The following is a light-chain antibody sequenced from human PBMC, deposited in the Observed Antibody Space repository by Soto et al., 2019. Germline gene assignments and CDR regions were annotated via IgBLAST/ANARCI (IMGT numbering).Light chain of an antibody. CDR3: SSYTSSNILE. V-gene: IGLV2-14*01. Sequence: QSALTQPASVSGSPGQSITISCTGTSSDVGGYNYVSWYQHHPGKAPKLMIYEVSNRPSGVSNRFSGSKSGNTASLTISGLQAEDEADYYCSSYTSSNILEFRGGTKLTVL. J-gene: IGLJ2*01. CDR1: SSDVGGYNY. CDR2: EVS.